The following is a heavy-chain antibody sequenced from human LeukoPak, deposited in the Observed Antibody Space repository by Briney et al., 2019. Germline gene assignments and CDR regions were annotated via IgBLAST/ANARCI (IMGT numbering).Heavy chain of an antibody. Sequence: SVKVSCKASGRTFSSYAISWVRQAPGQGLEWMGRIIPIFGTANYAQKFQGRVTITTDESTSTAYMELSSLRSKDTAVYYCASSYVSYYDSSGYEVPIDYWGQGTLVTVSS. D-gene: IGHD3-22*01. CDR2: IIPIFGTA. CDR1: GRTFSSYA. V-gene: IGHV1-69*05. CDR3: ASSYVSYYDSSGYEVPIDY. J-gene: IGHJ4*02.